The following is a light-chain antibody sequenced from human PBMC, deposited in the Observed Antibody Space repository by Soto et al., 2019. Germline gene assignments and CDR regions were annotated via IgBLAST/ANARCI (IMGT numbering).Light chain of an antibody. CDR3: SSYTTSSTLV. V-gene: IGLV2-14*03. J-gene: IGLJ1*01. Sequence: QSALPQPASVSGSPGQSITVSCTGTSSDVGGYDYVSWYQHHPGKAPKLMIYDVSYRPSGVSNRFSGSKSGNTASLTISGLQADDEADYYCSSYTTSSTLVFGTGTKLTVL. CDR2: DVS. CDR1: SSDVGGYDY.